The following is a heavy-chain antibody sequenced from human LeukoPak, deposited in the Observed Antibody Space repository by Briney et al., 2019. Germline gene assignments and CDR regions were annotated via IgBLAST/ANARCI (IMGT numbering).Heavy chain of an antibody. D-gene: IGHD2-21*02. J-gene: IGHJ4*02. CDR2: INPNSGGT. V-gene: IGHV1-2*02. CDR3: AREADCGGDCYYYYFDY. CDR1: GYTFTGYY. Sequence: ASVKVSCKASGYTFTGYYMHWVRQAPGQGLEWMGWINPNSGGTNYAQKFQGRVTITADKSTSTAYMELSSLRSEDTAVYYCAREADCGGDCYYYYFDYWGQGTLVTVSS.